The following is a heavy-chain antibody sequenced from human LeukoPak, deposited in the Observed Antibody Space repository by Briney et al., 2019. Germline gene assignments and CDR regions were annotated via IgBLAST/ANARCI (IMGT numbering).Heavy chain of an antibody. CDR3: ARDGGYCSGGSCYEPENWFDP. D-gene: IGHD2-15*01. V-gene: IGHV1-69*01. CDR1: VGTFSIYA. CDR2: IIPIFGTA. Sequence: GSSVTVSFKSSVGTFSIYAISWVRQAPGQGLEWMGGIIPIFGTANYAQKFQGRVTITADESTSTAYMELSSLRSEDTAVYYCARDGGYCSGGSCYEPENWFDPWGQGTLVTVSS. J-gene: IGHJ5*02.